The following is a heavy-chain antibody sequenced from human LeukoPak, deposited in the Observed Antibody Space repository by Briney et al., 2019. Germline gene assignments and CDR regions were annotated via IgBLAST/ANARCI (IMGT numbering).Heavy chain of an antibody. CDR2: ISSSGSTI. J-gene: IGHJ6*02. D-gene: IGHD3-10*01. Sequence: PGGSLRLSCAASGFTFSSYEMNWVRQAPGKGLEWVSFISSSGSTIYYADSVKGRFTISRDNAKNSLNLQMNSLRAEDTAVYYYARDLWSYYGSGSYSYYYYGLDVWGQGTTVTVSS. CDR1: GFTFSSYE. CDR3: ARDLWSYYGSGSYSYYYYGLDV. V-gene: IGHV3-48*03.